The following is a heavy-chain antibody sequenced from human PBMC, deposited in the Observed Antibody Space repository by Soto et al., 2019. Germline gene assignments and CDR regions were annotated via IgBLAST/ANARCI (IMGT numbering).Heavy chain of an antibody. Sequence: SVKVSCKASGYTFTIYYMDWVRQAPGQGLEWMGIINPSGGSTRYAQKFQGRVTMTRVTSTSTVYMELSSLRSEDTAVYYCARAYYDTSGYSLDPWGQGTLVTVSS. D-gene: IGHD3-22*01. CDR3: ARAYYDTSGYSLDP. CDR2: INPSGGST. V-gene: IGHV1-46*01. CDR1: GYTFTIYY. J-gene: IGHJ5*02.